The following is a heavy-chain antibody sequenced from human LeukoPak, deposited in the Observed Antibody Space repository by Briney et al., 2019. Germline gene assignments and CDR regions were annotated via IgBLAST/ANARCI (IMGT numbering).Heavy chain of an antibody. D-gene: IGHD2-15*01. Sequence: SEPLSLTCTVSGGSISSYYWSWIRQPPGQGLEWIGYIYTSGSTNYNHSLKSRVTISADTSKNQFYLKLSSVTAADTAVYYCARHGLPAVVVVAATDNWFDPWGQGTLVTVSS. CDR2: IYTSGST. CDR3: ARHGLPAVVVVAATDNWFDP. J-gene: IGHJ5*02. V-gene: IGHV4-4*09. CDR1: GGSISSYY.